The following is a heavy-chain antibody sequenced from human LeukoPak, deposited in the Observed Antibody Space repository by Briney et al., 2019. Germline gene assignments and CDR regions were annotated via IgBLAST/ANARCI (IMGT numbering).Heavy chain of an antibody. D-gene: IGHD6-13*01. CDR2: ISSSSSYI. CDR1: GFTFSSYS. J-gene: IGHJ4*02. Sequence: GGSLRLSCAASGFTFSSYSMNWVRQAPGKGLEWVSSISSSSSYIYYADSVKGRFTISRDNAKNSLYLQMNSLRAEDTAVYYCAKLEEGYSSSASVDYWGQGTLVTVSS. CDR3: AKLEEGYSSSASVDY. V-gene: IGHV3-21*04.